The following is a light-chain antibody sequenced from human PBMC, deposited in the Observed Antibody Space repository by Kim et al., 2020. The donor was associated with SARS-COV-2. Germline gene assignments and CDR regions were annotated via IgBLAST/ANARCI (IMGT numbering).Light chain of an antibody. J-gene: IGLJ2*01. CDR1: SSNIGKNH. CDR2: DND. Sequence: QQVTISCSGSSSNIGKNHLSWYQQFPGTVPKLLIYDNDRRPSGIPDRFSGSKSGTSATLAITGLQTGDEADYYCGTWDSSLNGGVFGGGTKLTVL. CDR3: GTWDSSLNGGV. V-gene: IGLV1-51*01.